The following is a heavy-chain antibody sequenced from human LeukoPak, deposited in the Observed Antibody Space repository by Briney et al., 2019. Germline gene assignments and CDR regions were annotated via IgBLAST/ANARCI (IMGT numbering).Heavy chain of an antibody. J-gene: IGHJ4*02. CDR1: GGSFSGYY. Sequence: SETLSLTCAVYGGSFSGYYWSWIRQPPGKGLEWIGEINHSGSTNYNPSLKSRVTISVDTSKNQFSLKLSPVTAADTAVYYCARSIGTPFDYWGQGTLVTVSS. V-gene: IGHV4-34*01. CDR3: ARSIGTPFDY. D-gene: IGHD6-6*01. CDR2: INHSGST.